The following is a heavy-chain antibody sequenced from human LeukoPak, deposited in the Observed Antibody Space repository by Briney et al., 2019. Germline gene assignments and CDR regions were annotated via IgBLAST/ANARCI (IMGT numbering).Heavy chain of an antibody. CDR1: GGSISSSSYY. D-gene: IGHD2-2*01. J-gene: IGHJ6*03. CDR3: ARVDCSSTSCYYYMDV. V-gene: IGHV4-39*07. Sequence: SETLSLTCTVSGGSISSSSYYWGRIRQPPGKGLEWIGSIYYSGSTYYNPSLKSRVTISVDTSKNQFSLKLSSVTAADTAVYYCARVDCSSTSCYYYMDVWGKGTTVTVSS. CDR2: IYYSGST.